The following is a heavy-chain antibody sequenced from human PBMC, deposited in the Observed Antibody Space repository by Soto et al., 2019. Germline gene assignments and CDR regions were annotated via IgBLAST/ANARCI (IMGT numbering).Heavy chain of an antibody. CDR2: ISYDGSNQ. V-gene: IGHV3-30-3*01. CDR1: GFTFSDFE. Sequence: QVQLVESGGGVVQPGRALRLSCSASGFTFSDFEMYWVRQAPGKGLDWVSFISYDGSNQYYAGSVKGRFTVSRDNSKNTLFLLMNSLIPEDMAVYFCARRTGTAPRFDYWGQGTLVTVSS. J-gene: IGHJ4*02. CDR3: ARRTGTAPRFDY. D-gene: IGHD1-7*01.